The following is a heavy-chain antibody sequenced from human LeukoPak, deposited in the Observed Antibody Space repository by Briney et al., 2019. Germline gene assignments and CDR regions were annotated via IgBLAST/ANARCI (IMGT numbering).Heavy chain of an antibody. D-gene: IGHD2-2*01. V-gene: IGHV4-34*01. CDR2: INHSGGT. Sequence: SETLSLTCAVYGGSFSGYYWSWIRQPPGKGLEWIGEINHSGGTNYNPSLKSRVTISVDTSKNQFSLKLSSVTAADTAVYYCASKYCSSTSCYWFDPWGQGTLVTVSS. CDR3: ASKYCSSTSCYWFDP. J-gene: IGHJ5*02. CDR1: GGSFSGYY.